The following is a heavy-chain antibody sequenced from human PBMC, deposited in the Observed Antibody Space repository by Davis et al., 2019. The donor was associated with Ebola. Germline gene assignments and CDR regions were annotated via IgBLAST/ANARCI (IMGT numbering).Heavy chain of an antibody. V-gene: IGHV3-23*01. CDR2: ISGSGGST. D-gene: IGHD3-16*01. J-gene: IGHJ4*02. Sequence: PGGSLRLSCAASGFTFSSYAMSWVRQAPGKGLEWVSAISGSGGSTYYADSVKGRSTISRDNSKNTLHLQMNSLRTEDTALYYCVREIYDYVWLAYFHYWGQGTLVTVSS. CDR3: VREIYDYVWLAYFHY. CDR1: GFTFSSYA.